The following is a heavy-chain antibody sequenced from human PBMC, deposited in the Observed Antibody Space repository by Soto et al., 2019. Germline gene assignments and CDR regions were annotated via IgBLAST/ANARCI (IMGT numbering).Heavy chain of an antibody. D-gene: IGHD1-26*01. J-gene: IGHJ4*02. Sequence: PSETLSLTCAVSGGSISSSNWWSWVRQPPGKGLEWIGEIYHSGSTNYNPSLKSRVTISVDKSKNQFSLKLSSVTAADTAVYYCARGNSGSYPRPFDYWGQGTLVTVSS. CDR2: IYHSGST. CDR3: ARGNSGSYPRPFDY. V-gene: IGHV4-4*02. CDR1: GGSISSSNW.